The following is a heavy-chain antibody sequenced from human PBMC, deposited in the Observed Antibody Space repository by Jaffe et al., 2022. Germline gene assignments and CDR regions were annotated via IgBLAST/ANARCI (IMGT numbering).Heavy chain of an antibody. D-gene: IGHD2-15*01. V-gene: IGHV3-30*02. CDR2: IRYDGSNK. J-gene: IGHJ6*03. CDR3: AKVSVGLAGTPGGSCYSCYYYYMDV. Sequence: QVQLVESGGGVVQPGGSLRLSCAASGFTFSSYGMHWVRQAPGKGLEWVAFIRYDGSNKYYADSVKGRFTISRDNSKNTLYLQMNSLRAEDTAVYYCAKVSVGLAGTPGGSCYSCYYYYMDVWGKGTTVTVSS. CDR1: GFTFSSYG.